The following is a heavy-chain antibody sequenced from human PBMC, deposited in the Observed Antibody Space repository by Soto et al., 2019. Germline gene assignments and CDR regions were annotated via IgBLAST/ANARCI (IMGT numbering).Heavy chain of an antibody. CDR2: IKTQTDGGTT. J-gene: IGHJ4*02. V-gene: IGHV3-15*01. CDR3: STWPGGVVRTDY. Sequence: GGSLRLSCAASGLTFSNVWMSWVRQAPGKGPEWLGRIKTQTDGGTTEYAAPVRGRFTISRDDSKNTLYLEMNSLNTDDTAVYYCSTWPGGVVRTDYWGQGTLVTVSS. CDR1: GLTFSNVW. D-gene: IGHD3-16*01.